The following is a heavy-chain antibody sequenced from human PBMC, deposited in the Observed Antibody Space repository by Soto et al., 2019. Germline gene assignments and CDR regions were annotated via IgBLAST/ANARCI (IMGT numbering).Heavy chain of an antibody. D-gene: IGHD6-19*01. J-gene: IGHJ4*02. V-gene: IGHV4-30-2*01. CDR2: IYHSGST. CDR3: ARRTSSAWYFCDY. Sequence: SETLSLTCAVSGGSISSGGYSWSWIRQPPGKGLEWIGYIYHSGSTYYNPSLKSRVTISVDRSKNQFSLKLSSVAAADTAVYYCARRTSSAWYFCDYWGLGTLVTVSS. CDR1: GGSISSGGYS.